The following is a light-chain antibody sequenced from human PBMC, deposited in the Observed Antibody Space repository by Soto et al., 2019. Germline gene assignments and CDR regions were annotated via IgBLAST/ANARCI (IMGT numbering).Light chain of an antibody. Sequence: EIVLTQSPGTLSLSPGQRATLSCRASQSLSSSFLAWYQQKPGQAPRLILYGASSRAAGIPDRFSGSGSGPDFTHTTSSLEPEDFAVYYCHQFATARSFGQGTKVDMK. CDR2: GAS. J-gene: IGKJ1*01. CDR3: HQFATARS. CDR1: QSLSSSF. V-gene: IGKV3-20*01.